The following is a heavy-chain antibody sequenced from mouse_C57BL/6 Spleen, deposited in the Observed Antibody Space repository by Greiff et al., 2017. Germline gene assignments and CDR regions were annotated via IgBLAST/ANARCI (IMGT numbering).Heavy chain of an antibody. J-gene: IGHJ2*01. CDR1: GFTFSDYG. CDR3: ARGTGTYFDY. Sequence: EVKLVESGGGLVKPGGSLKLSCAASGFTFSDYGMPWVRQAPEKGLEWVAYISSGSSTIYYADTVKGRFTISRDNAKNTLFLQMTSLRSEDTAMYYCARGTGTYFDYWGQGTTLTVSS. V-gene: IGHV5-17*01. CDR2: ISSGSSTI. D-gene: IGHD4-1*01.